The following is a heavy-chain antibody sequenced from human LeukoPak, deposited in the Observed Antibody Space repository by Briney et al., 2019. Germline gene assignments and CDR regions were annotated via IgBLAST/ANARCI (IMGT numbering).Heavy chain of an antibody. CDR2: INPNSGGT. CDR1: GYTFTGYY. Sequence: GASVKVSCKASGYTFTGYYMHWVRQAPGQGLEWMGWINPNSGGTNYAQKFQGRVTMTRDMSTSTVYMELSSLRSEDTAVYYCARGSRQLVRSVWFDPWGQGTLVTVSS. D-gene: IGHD6-13*01. V-gene: IGHV1-2*02. J-gene: IGHJ5*02. CDR3: ARGSRQLVRSVWFDP.